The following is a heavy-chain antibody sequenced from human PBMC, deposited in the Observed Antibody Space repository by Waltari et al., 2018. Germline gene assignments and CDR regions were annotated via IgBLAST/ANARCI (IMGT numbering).Heavy chain of an antibody. CDR3: ASGNSHAFDL. J-gene: IGHJ3*01. CDR1: GFTFSSYW. CDR2: SNRDGSGT. Sequence: EVQLVESGGGLVQPGGSLRVSCTASGFTFSSYWMHWVRKVPGKGLVWVSRSNRDGSGTTYADSAKGRFTISRDNAKNTLFLQMNSLRGEDTAVYYCASGNSHAFDLWGQGTMVTVSS. D-gene: IGHD1-7*01. V-gene: IGHV3-74*01.